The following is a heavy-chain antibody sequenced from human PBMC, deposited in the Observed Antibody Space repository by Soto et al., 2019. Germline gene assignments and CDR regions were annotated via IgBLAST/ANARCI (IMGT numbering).Heavy chain of an antibody. CDR2: ISPMVGMA. Sequence: QVQLVQSGAEEKKPGSSVRVSCKAPGGTFSSYGISWVRQAPGQGLEWMGGISPMVGMANYAERFQGRVTITXXXXXXTAHMELRSLTSEDTATYYCAREGYNSGRDPLDIWGQGTMVTVSS. D-gene: IGHD6-19*01. CDR3: AREGYNSGRDPLDI. V-gene: IGHV1-69*17. J-gene: IGHJ3*02. CDR1: GGTFSSYG.